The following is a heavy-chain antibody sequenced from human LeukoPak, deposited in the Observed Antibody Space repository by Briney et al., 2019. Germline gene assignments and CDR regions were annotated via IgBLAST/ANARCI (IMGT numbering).Heavy chain of an antibody. Sequence: GRSLRLSCAASGFTFSSYGMHWVRQAPGQGLEWVAVIWYDGSNKYYADSVKGRFTISRDNSKNTLYLQMNSLRAEDTAVYYCAKDWGSGTYFDYWGQGTLVTVSS. J-gene: IGHJ4*02. CDR3: AKDWGSGTYFDY. CDR2: IWYDGSNK. V-gene: IGHV3-33*06. D-gene: IGHD3-16*01. CDR1: GFTFSSYG.